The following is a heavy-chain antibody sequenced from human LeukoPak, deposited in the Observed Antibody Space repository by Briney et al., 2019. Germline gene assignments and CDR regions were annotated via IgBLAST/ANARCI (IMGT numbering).Heavy chain of an antibody. CDR2: INSDGSST. D-gene: IGHD7-27*01. Sequence: GGSLRLSCAASGFTFSSYWMHWVRQAPGKGLVWVSRINSDGSSTSYADSVKGRFTISRDNAKDTLYLQMNSLRAEDTAVYYCARVWVWGSSYGMDVWGQGTTVTVSS. CDR3: ARVWVWGSSYGMDV. CDR1: GFTFSSYW. V-gene: IGHV3-74*01. J-gene: IGHJ6*02.